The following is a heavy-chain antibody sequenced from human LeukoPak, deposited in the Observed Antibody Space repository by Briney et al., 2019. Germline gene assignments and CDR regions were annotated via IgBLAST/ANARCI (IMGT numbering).Heavy chain of an antibody. J-gene: IGHJ4*02. D-gene: IGHD6-19*01. CDR2: IYSGST. V-gene: IGHV4-39*01. Sequence: SETLSLTCTVSGGSISSSSYYWGWIRQPPGKGLEWIGSIYSGSTYYNPSLKSRVTISVDTSKNQFSLKLSSVAAADTAVYYCARREWLVRTGYFDYWGQGTLVTVSS. CDR1: GGSISSSSYY. CDR3: ARREWLVRTGYFDY.